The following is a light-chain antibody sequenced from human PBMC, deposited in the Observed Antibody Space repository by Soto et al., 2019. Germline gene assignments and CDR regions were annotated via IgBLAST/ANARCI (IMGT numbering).Light chain of an antibody. J-gene: IGLJ1*01. Sequence: QSALTQPASVSGSPGQSITISCTGTRSDVGTYNYVSWHQQHPGKAPKLIIYDVNNRPSGVSSRFSGSKSGNTASLTISGLQAEDEADYYCCSYSTSGTHVFGTGTQLTVL. CDR3: CSYSTSGTHV. V-gene: IGLV2-14*01. CDR2: DVN. CDR1: RSDVGTYNY.